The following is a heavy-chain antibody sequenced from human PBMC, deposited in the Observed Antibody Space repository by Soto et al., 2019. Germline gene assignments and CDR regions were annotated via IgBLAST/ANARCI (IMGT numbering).Heavy chain of an antibody. D-gene: IGHD6-13*01. Sequence: QVQLVESGGGVVQPGRSLRLSCAASGFTFSSYGMHWVRQAPGKGLEWVAVIWYDGSNKYYADSVKGRFTISRDNSKNTLYLQMNSLRAEDTAVYYCARADSCSWSGPSFSFDYWGQGTLVTVSS. J-gene: IGHJ4*02. CDR3: ARADSCSWSGPSFSFDY. CDR1: GFTFSSYG. V-gene: IGHV3-33*01. CDR2: IWYDGSNK.